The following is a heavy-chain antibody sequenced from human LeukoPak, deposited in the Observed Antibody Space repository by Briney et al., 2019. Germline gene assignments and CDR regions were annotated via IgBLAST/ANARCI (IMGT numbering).Heavy chain of an antibody. CDR1: GGSISSGSYY. CDR2: IYTSGST. J-gene: IGHJ4*02. D-gene: IGHD3-22*01. Sequence: SETLSLTCTVSGGSISSGSYYWSWIRQPAGKGLEWIGRIYTSGSTYYNPSLKSRVTISVDRSKNQFSLKLSSVTAADTAVYYCARANYDSSVDRFDYWGQGTLVTVSS. V-gene: IGHV4-61*02. CDR3: ARANYDSSVDRFDY.